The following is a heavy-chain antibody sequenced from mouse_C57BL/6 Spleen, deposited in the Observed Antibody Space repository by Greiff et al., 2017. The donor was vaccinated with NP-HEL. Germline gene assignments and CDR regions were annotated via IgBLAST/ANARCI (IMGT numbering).Heavy chain of an antibody. CDR1: GYTFTDYY. V-gene: IGHV1-26*01. Sequence: EVQLQQSGPELVKPGASVKISCKASGYTFTDYYMNWVKQSHGKSLEWIGDINPNNGGTSYNQKFKGKATLTVDKSSSTAHMELRSLTSEDSAVYYCADSSGYVAWFAYWGQGTLVTVSA. CDR2: INPNNGGT. J-gene: IGHJ3*01. D-gene: IGHD3-2*02. CDR3: ADSSGYVAWFAY.